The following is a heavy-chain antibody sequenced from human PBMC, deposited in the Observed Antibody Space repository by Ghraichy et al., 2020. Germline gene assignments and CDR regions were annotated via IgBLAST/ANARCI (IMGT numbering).Heavy chain of an antibody. V-gene: IGHV1-46*01. D-gene: IGHD3-22*01. CDR3: ATLKGYYDSSGYRIPDY. CDR2: INPSGGST. J-gene: IGHJ4*02. Sequence: ASVKVSCKASGYTFTSYYMHWVRQAPGQGLEWMGIINPSGGSTSYAQKFQGRVTMTRDTSTSTVYMELSSLRSEDTAVYYCATLKGYYDSSGYRIPDYWGQGTLVTVSS. CDR1: GYTFTSYY.